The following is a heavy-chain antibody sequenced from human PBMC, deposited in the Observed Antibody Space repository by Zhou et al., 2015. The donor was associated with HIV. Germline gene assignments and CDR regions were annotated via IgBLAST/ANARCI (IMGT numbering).Heavy chain of an antibody. Sequence: QVQLVQSGAEVKKPGASVKVSCKASGYTFTGYYMHWVRQAPGQGLEWMGWIIPIFGTANYAQKFQGRVTITADESTSTAYMELSSLRSEDTAVYYCARGGGWLQSHYDYWGQGTLVTVSS. CDR1: GYTFTGYY. J-gene: IGHJ4*02. D-gene: IGHD5-24*01. CDR2: IIPIFGTA. CDR3: ARGGGWLQSHYDY. V-gene: IGHV1-69*13.